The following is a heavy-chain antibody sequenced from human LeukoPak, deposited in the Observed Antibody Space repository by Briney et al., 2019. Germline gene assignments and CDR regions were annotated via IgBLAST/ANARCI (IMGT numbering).Heavy chain of an antibody. J-gene: IGHJ4*02. CDR1: GGSISSYY. D-gene: IGHD2-8*01. CDR3: ARLDRLIHFDY. V-gene: IGHV4-59*08. CDR2: IHDIGSS. Sequence: SETLSLTCTVSGGSISSYYWSWIRQPPGKGLEWIGYIHDIGSSNYNPSLKSRVTISLDTSKKQLSLKLSSVTAADMAVYYCARLDRLIHFDYWGQGTLVTVSS.